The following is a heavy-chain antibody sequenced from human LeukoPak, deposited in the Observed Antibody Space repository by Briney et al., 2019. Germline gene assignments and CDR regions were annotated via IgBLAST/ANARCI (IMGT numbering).Heavy chain of an antibody. CDR3: ARAKYYYGSGSYYDAFDI. Sequence: GGSLRLSCVASGFTFSRYKMHWARQGPGKGLMWVSRLNSDGSGTTYADSVKGRFTISRDNAKNTLYLQMNSLRAEDTAVYYCARAKYYYGSGSYYDAFDIWGQGTMVTVSS. D-gene: IGHD3-10*01. CDR2: LNSDGSGT. CDR1: GFTFSRYK. J-gene: IGHJ3*02. V-gene: IGHV3-74*01.